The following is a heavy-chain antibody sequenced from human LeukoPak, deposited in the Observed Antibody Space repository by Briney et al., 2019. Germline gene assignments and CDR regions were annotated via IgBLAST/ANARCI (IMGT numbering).Heavy chain of an antibody. CDR1: GGSFSGYY. Sequence: MPSETLSLTCAVYGGSFSGYYWSWIRQPPGKGLEWIGEINHSGSTNYNPSLKSRVTISVDTSKNQFSLKLSSVTAADTAVYYCARGIAARHYYYYYMDVWRKGTTVTVSS. J-gene: IGHJ6*03. CDR3: ARGIAARHYYYYYMDV. CDR2: INHSGST. D-gene: IGHD6-6*01. V-gene: IGHV4-34*01.